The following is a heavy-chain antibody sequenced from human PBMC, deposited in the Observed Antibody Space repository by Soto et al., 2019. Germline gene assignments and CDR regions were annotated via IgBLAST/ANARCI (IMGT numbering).Heavy chain of an antibody. CDR3: ARARTYYYDRSEDY. D-gene: IGHD3-22*01. J-gene: IGHJ4*02. Sequence: QVQLVESGGGVVQPGRSLRLSCAASGFTFSSYAMHWVRQAPGKGLEWVAVISYDGSNKYYADSVKGRFTISRDNSKNKLYLQMNSLRAEDTAVYYCARARTYYYDRSEDYWGQGTLVTVSS. CDR1: GFTFSSYA. CDR2: ISYDGSNK. V-gene: IGHV3-30-3*01.